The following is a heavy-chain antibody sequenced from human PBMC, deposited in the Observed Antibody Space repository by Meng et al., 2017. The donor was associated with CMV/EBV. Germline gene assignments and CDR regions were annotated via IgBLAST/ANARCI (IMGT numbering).Heavy chain of an antibody. D-gene: IGHD3-16*01. Sequence: ESSKIPRADSGFTFSSYDMHWVRQATGKGLEWVSAIGTAGDTYYPGSVKGRYTISRENAKNSLYLQMNSLRAGDTAVYYCARGGPLRGFDIWGQGTTVTVSS. CDR1: GFTFSSYD. J-gene: IGHJ3*02. V-gene: IGHV3-13*01. CDR3: ARGGPLRGFDI. CDR2: IGTAGDT.